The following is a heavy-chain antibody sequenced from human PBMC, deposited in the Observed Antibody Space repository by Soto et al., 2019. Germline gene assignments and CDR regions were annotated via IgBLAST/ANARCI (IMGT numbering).Heavy chain of an antibody. J-gene: IGHJ4*02. CDR2: IWYDGSNK. CDR3: AREAHCSSTSCYFDY. CDR1: GFTFSSYG. V-gene: IGHV3-33*01. Sequence: GGSLRLSCAASGFTFSSYGMHWVRQAPGKGLEWVAVIWYDGSNKYYADSVKGRFTISRDNSKNTLYLQMNSLRAEDTAVYYCAREAHCSSTSCYFDYWGQGTLVTVSS. D-gene: IGHD2-2*01.